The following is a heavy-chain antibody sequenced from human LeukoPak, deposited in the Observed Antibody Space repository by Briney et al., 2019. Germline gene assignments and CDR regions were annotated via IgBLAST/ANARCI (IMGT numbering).Heavy chain of an antibody. D-gene: IGHD3-22*01. J-gene: IGHJ2*01. CDR3: ARDSYYDSSGYYRAGYFDL. CDR1: GYTFTSYG. V-gene: IGHV1-46*01. Sequence: ASVKVSCKASGYTFTSYGISWVRQAPGQGLEWMGIINPSGGSTSYAQKFQGRVTMTRDMSTSTVYMELSSLRSEDTAVYYCARDSYYDSSGYYRAGYFDLWGRGTLVTVSS. CDR2: INPSGGST.